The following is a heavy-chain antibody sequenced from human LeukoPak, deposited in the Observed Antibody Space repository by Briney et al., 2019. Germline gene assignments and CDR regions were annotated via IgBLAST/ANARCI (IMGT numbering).Heavy chain of an antibody. D-gene: IGHD4-23*01. CDR3: AGFGYGGKVDY. CDR2: ISSSGSTI. Sequence: GGSLRLSCAASGFTFSSYSMNWVRQAPGKGLEWVSSISSSGSTIYYADSVKGRFTISRDNAKNSLFLQMNSLRAEDTALYYCAGFGYGGKVDYWGQGTLVTVSS. V-gene: IGHV3-48*04. CDR1: GFTFSSYS. J-gene: IGHJ4*02.